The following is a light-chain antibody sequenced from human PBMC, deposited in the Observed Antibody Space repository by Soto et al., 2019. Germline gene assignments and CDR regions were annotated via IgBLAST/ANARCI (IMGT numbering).Light chain of an antibody. V-gene: IGKV1-5*03. Sequence: IRMTHSPSSLSASAGDIVAITFRAIQTISSWLAWYQQKPGKAPKLLIYKASTLKSGVPSRFSGSGSGTEFTLTISSLQPDDFATYYCQHYNSYSEAFGQGTKVDNK. CDR1: QTISSW. CDR3: QHYNSYSEA. J-gene: IGKJ1*01. CDR2: KAS.